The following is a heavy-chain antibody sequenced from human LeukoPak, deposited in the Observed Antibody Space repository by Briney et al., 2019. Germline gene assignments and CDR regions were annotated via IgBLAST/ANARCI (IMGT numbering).Heavy chain of an antibody. CDR1: GYSISSGYY. J-gene: IGHJ4*02. V-gene: IGHV4-38-2*02. Sequence: SETLSLTCTVSGYSISSGYYWGWIRQPPGKGLEWIGEINHSGSTNYNPSLKSRVTISVDTSKNQFSLKLSSVTAADTAVYYCARHRFAGIAVAGTPFDYWGQGTLVTVSS. D-gene: IGHD6-19*01. CDR2: INHSGST. CDR3: ARHRFAGIAVAGTPFDY.